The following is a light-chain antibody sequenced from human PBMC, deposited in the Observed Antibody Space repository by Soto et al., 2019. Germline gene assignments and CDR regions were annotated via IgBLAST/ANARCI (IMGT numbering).Light chain of an antibody. CDR1: SSDVGGYNY. CDR2: DVS. Sequence: QSALTQPPSASGSPGQSVTISCTGTSSDVGGYNYVSWYQQHPGKAPKLMIYDVSKRPSGVPDRFSGSKSGSSASLTVSGLQTEDEADYYCSSYAGSNSVVFGGGTKLTV. V-gene: IGLV2-8*01. J-gene: IGLJ2*01. CDR3: SSYAGSNSVV.